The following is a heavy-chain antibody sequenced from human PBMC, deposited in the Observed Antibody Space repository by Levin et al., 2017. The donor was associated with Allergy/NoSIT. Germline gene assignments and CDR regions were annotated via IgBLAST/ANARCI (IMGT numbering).Heavy chain of an antibody. D-gene: IGHD4-17*01. CDR1: GGSFGGYY. CDR3: AVFSLRYGAFDI. CDR2: ISHRGFT. Sequence: SETLSLTCAVYGGSFGGYYWSWIRQSPGKGLEWIGEISHRGFTTYNPSLESRVTMSVDTSRNQFSVRLNSVTAADTAMYYCAVFSLRYGAFDIWGQGTMVTVSS. J-gene: IGHJ3*02. V-gene: IGHV4-34*01.